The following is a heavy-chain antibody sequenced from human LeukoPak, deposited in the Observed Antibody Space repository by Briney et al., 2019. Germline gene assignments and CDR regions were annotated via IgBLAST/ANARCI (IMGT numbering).Heavy chain of an antibody. D-gene: IGHD4-17*01. V-gene: IGHV3-74*01. Sequence: GGSLRLSCAASGFTFTNYWMHWVRQAPGKGLVWVSRVLSDGSRISYADSVKGRFTISRDNAKNSLYLQMNSLRAEDTAVYYCARDGYYGDYFVYWGQGTLVTVSS. CDR1: GFTFTNYW. CDR3: ARDGYYGDYFVY. CDR2: VLSDGSRI. J-gene: IGHJ4*02.